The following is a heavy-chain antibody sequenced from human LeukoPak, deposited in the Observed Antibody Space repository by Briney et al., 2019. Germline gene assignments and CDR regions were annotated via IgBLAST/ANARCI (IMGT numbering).Heavy chain of an antibody. CDR3: AREFAACTTGTTLDY. CDR2: INPNSGGT. D-gene: IGHD1-1*01. CDR1: GYTFTGYY. V-gene: IGHV1-2*02. J-gene: IGHJ4*02. Sequence: ASVKVSCKASGYTFTGYYMHWVRQAPGQGLEWMGWINPNSGGTNYAQKFQGRVTMTRDTSISTAYMELSRLRSDDTAVYYCAREFAACTTGTTLDYWGQGALVTASS.